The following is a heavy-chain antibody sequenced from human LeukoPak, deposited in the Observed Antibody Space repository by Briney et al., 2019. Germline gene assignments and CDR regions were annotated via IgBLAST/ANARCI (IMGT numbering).Heavy chain of an antibody. Sequence: GGSLRLSCTVSGFTFNSYAMSWVRQAPGKGLEWVSSISGNGDDTYYADSVKGRFTISRDNAKNSLYLQMNSLRAEDTAVYYCARGLLWFGDPRSYGMDVWGQGTTVTVSS. D-gene: IGHD3-10*01. CDR2: ISGNGDDT. V-gene: IGHV3-23*01. J-gene: IGHJ6*02. CDR1: GFTFNSYA. CDR3: ARGLLWFGDPRSYGMDV.